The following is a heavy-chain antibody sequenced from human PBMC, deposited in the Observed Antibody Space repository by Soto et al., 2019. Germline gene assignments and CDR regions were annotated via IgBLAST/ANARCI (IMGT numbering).Heavy chain of an antibody. V-gene: IGHV4-59*01. CDR1: GDSISSYY. J-gene: IGHJ4*02. D-gene: IGHD5-18*01. CDR2: IYYSGST. Sequence: SETLSLTCTVSGDSISSYYWSWIRQPPGKGLEWIGYIYYSGSTNYNPSLKSRVTISVDTSKNQFSLKLSSVTAADTAVYYCAREGNVDTAMVGFDYWGQGTLVTVSS. CDR3: AREGNVDTAMVGFDY.